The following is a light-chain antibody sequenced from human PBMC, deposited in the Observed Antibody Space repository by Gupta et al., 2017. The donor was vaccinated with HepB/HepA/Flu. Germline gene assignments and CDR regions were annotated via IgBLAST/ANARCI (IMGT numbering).Light chain of an antibody. J-gene: IGLJ2*01. CDR2: QDS. CDR1: KLGDKY. Sequence: SYELTQPLSVSVSPGQTASITCSGDKLGDKYASWYQQTPGQSPVVVIYQDSKRPSGIPERFSGSNSGNTATLTISGTQAMDEADYYCQAWDSGTVVFGGGTKLTVL. V-gene: IGLV3-1*01. CDR3: QAWDSGTVV.